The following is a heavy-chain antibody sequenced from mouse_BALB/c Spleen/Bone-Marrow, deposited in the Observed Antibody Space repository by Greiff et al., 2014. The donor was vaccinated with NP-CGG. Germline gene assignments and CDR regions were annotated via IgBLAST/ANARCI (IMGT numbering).Heavy chain of an antibody. CDR3: ARTGTDWYFDA. J-gene: IGHJ1*01. CDR2: ILPGSGST. CDR1: GYTFSSYW. D-gene: IGHD4-1*01. Sequence: QVQLKESGAELMKPGASVKISCKATGYTFSSYWIEWVKQRPGHGLEWIGEILPGSGSTNYNEKFKGKATFTADTSSNTAYMQLSSLTSEDSAVYYCARTGTDWYFDAWGAGTTVTVSS. V-gene: IGHV1-9*01.